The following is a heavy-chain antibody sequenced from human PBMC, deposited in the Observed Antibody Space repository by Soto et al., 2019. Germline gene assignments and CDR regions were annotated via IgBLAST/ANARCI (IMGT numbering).Heavy chain of an antibody. V-gene: IGHV3-15*01. D-gene: IGHD7-27*01. CDR2: VKRQTEGAKT. J-gene: IGHJ4*02. CDR3: TTENWGRGDY. Sequence: EVQLVESGGDLVKPGESLRLSCVASGITFSNAWLYWVRQAPGKGLEWVARVKRQTEGAKTDYAAPVKGRFTISRDDSKDTVYLQMNSLRIEDTAVYYCTTENWGRGDYWGQGTLVTVSS. CDR1: GITFSNAW.